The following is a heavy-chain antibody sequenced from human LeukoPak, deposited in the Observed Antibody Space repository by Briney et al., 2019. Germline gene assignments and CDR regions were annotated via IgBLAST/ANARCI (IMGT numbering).Heavy chain of an antibody. CDR1: GGSFSGYY. CDR2: INHSGST. Sequence: SETLSLTCAVYGGSFSGYYWSWIRQPPGKGLDGIGEINHSGSTNYNPSLKSRVTISVDTSKNQFSLKLSSVTAADTAVYYCARGRTYCSSTSCYSNWFDPWGQGTLVTVSS. D-gene: IGHD2-2*01. V-gene: IGHV4-34*01. J-gene: IGHJ5*02. CDR3: ARGRTYCSSTSCYSNWFDP.